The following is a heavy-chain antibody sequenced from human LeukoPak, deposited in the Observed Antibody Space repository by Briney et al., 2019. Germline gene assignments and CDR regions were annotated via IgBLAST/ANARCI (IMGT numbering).Heavy chain of an antibody. CDR1: GESFSGYY. J-gene: IGHJ5*02. Sequence: PSETLSLTCAVYGESFSGYYWSWIRQPPGKGLEWIGEINHSGSTNYNPSLKSRVTISVDTSKKQFSLKLSSVTAADTAVYYCARGQDYVWGTYRYTGNWFDPWGQGTLVTVSS. V-gene: IGHV4-34*01. CDR2: INHSGST. CDR3: ARGQDYVWGTYRYTGNWFDP. D-gene: IGHD3-16*02.